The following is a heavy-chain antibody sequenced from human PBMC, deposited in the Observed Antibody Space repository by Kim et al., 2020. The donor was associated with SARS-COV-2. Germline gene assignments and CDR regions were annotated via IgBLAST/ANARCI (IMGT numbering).Heavy chain of an antibody. CDR3: ARVLVEYSYYYGMDV. V-gene: IGHV3-30*01. D-gene: IGHD1-26*01. Sequence: ADSVEGRFTISRDNSTNTLYLQMNSLRAEDTAVYYCARVLVEYSYYYGMDVWGQGTTVTVSS. J-gene: IGHJ6*02.